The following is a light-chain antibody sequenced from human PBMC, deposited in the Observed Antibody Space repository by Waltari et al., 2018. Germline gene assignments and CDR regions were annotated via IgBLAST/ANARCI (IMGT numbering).Light chain of an antibody. CDR2: GNN. CDR3: QSYDRSLSGWV. CDR1: SSNTGAGYD. Sequence: QSVLTQPPSVSGAPGQRVTISCPGSSSNTGAGYDVHWYQQLPGTVPKLLIDGNNNRPSGVPDRFSGSKSGTSASLAITGLQAEDEGDYYCQSYDRSLSGWVFGGGTKLTVL. V-gene: IGLV1-40*01. J-gene: IGLJ3*02.